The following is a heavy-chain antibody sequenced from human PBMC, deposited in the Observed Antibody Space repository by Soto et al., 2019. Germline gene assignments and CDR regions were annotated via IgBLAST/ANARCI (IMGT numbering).Heavy chain of an antibody. Sequence: LSLTCALSCRSISLFSWSWIRHPPGRGLEFIGSISHSGRSEYNPSLKDRIILSVDVSKNQFSLNLKSMKAADTAVYYCARVAMENYYDMWSGYTSYALDVWGQGTTVTVSS. CDR2: ISHSGRS. CDR3: ARVAMENYYDMWSGYTSYALDV. V-gene: IGHV4-59*13. CDR1: CRSISLFS. D-gene: IGHD3-3*01. J-gene: IGHJ6*01.